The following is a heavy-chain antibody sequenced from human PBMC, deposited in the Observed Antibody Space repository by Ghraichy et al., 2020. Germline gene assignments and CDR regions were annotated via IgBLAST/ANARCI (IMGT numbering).Heavy chain of an antibody. CDR1: GFTVSSNY. CDR3: ARDSYYYDSSGYYRGPDY. J-gene: IGHJ4*02. Sequence: GESLNISCAASGFTVSSNYMSWVRQAPGKGLEWVSVIYSGGSTYYADSVKGRFTISRDNSKNTLYLQMNSLRAEDTAVYYCARDSYYYDSSGYYRGPDYWGQGTLVTVSS. CDR2: IYSGGST. D-gene: IGHD3-22*01. V-gene: IGHV3-53*01.